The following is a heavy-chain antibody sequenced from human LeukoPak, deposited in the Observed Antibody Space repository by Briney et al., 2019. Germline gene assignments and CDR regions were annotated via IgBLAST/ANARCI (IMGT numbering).Heavy chain of an antibody. CDR2: ISGSGGST. Sequence: GGSLRLSCAPSGFTFSSYGMSWVRQAPGGGQEWVSAISGSGGSTYYANSVEGRFTISRDNSKNTLYLQMNSLRAEDTAVYYCARRSGIAVAGAFDYWGQGTLVTVSS. D-gene: IGHD6-19*01. CDR3: ARRSGIAVAGAFDY. V-gene: IGHV3-23*01. CDR1: GFTFSSYG. J-gene: IGHJ4*02.